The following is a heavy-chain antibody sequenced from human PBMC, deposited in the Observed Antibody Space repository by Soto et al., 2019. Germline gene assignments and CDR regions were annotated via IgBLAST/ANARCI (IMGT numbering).Heavy chain of an antibody. D-gene: IGHD3-10*01. J-gene: IGHJ4*02. CDR3: ASGYYGPGSYYFHLLPKTPDY. CDR1: GGTFGSYA. Sequence: SVKVSCKASGGTFGSYAISWVRQAPGQGLEWMGGIIPIFGTANYAQKFQGRVTITADESTSTAYMELSSLRSEDTAVYYCASGYYGPGSYYFHLLPKTPDYPGQATLVTVS. CDR2: IIPIFGTA. V-gene: IGHV1-69*13.